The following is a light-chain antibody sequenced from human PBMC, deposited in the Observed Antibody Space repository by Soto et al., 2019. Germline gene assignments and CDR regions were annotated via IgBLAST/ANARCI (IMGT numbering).Light chain of an antibody. J-gene: IGKJ2*01. Sequence: DIQMTQSPSSLSVSVGDRVTITCPASQSISSYLNWYQQKPGKAPKLLIYASFNLQSGVPSRFSGSTSGTDFTLTISSLQPEDFATYYCQQSYTTPYTFGQGTKLEIK. CDR2: ASF. CDR3: QQSYTTPYT. CDR1: QSISSY. V-gene: IGKV1-39*01.